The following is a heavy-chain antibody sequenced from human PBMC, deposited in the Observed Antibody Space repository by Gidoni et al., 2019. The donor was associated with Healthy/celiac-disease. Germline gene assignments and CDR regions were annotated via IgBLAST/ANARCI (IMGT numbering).Heavy chain of an antibody. CDR2: ITPIFGTA. D-gene: IGHD3-22*01. CDR1: GGTFSSYA. J-gene: IGHJ4*02. V-gene: IGHV1-69*06. Sequence: QVQLVQSGAEVKKPGSSVKVSCKASGGTFSSYAIRWVRQAPGQGLEWMGGITPIFGTANYAQKFQGRVTITADKSTSTAYMELSSLRSEDTAVYYCARTPNYYDSSGPGYWGQGTLVTVSS. CDR3: ARTPNYYDSSGPGY.